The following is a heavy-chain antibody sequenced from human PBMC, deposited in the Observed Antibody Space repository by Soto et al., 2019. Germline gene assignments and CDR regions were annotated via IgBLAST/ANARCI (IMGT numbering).Heavy chain of an antibody. CDR2: ISSSGSTI. J-gene: IGHJ5*02. Sequence: GGSLRLSCAASGFTFSDYYMSWIRQAPGKGLEWVSYISSSGSTIYYADSVKGRFTISRDNAKNSLYLQMNSLRDEDTAVYYCARDGLIVDNWFDPWGQGTLVTVSS. CDR1: GFTFSDYY. D-gene: IGHD3-22*01. V-gene: IGHV3-11*01. CDR3: ARDGLIVDNWFDP.